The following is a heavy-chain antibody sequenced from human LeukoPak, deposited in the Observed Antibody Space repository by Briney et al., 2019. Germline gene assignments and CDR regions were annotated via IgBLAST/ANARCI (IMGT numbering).Heavy chain of an antibody. V-gene: IGHV4-61*02. J-gene: IGHJ4*02. Sequence: SETLSLTCTVSGGSISSGSYYWSWIRQPAGKGLEWIGRIYTSGSTNYNPSLKSRVTISVDTSKNQFSLKLSSVTAADTAVYYCARATSSYFYYMDVWGQGTLVTVSS. CDR3: ARATSSYFYYMDV. D-gene: IGHD2-21*02. CDR2: IYTSGST. CDR1: GGSISSGSYY.